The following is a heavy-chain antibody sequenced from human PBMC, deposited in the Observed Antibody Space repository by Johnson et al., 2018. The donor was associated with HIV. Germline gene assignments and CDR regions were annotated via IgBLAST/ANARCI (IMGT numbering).Heavy chain of an antibody. CDR1: GFTFSSYA. D-gene: IGHD6-13*01. J-gene: IGHJ3*02. CDR3: ARELGYSSSNDAVDI. CDR2: ISYDGSNK. V-gene: IGHV3-30*04. Sequence: QVQLVESGGGVVQPGRSLRLYCAASGFTFSSYAMHWVRQAPGKGLEWVAVISYDGSNKYYADSVKGRFTISRDNSKNTLYLQMNSLRAEDTAVYYCARELGYSSSNDAVDIWGQGTTVTVSS.